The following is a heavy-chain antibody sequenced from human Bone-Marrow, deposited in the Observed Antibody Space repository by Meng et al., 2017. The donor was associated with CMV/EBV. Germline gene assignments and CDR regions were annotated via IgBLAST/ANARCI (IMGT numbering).Heavy chain of an antibody. D-gene: IGHD6-13*01. CDR1: GFTFSSYA. J-gene: IGHJ4*02. V-gene: IGHV3-30-3*01. CDR2: ISYDGSNK. CDR3: ASLRDSSSHFDY. Sequence: QLWESGGGVVQPGRSLRLSCAASGFTFSSYAMHWVRQAPGKGLEWVAVISYDGSNKYYADSVKGRFTISRDNSKNTLYLQMNSLRAEDTAVYYCASLRDSSSHFDYWGQGTLVTVSS.